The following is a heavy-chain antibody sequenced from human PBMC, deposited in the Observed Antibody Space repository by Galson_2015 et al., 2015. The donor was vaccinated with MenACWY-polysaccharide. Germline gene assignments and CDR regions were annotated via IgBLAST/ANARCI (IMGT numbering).Heavy chain of an antibody. V-gene: IGHV3-48*02. CDR3: ARVLKGLVGATPDY. D-gene: IGHD1-26*01. Sequence: AASGFTFSSYSMNWVRQAPGKGLEWGSYISSGGTIYYADSVKGRFTISRDNAKNSLYLQMNSLRDDDTAVYYCARVLKGLVGATPDYWGQGTLVTVSS. CDR1: GFTFSSYS. CDR2: ISSGGTI. J-gene: IGHJ4*02.